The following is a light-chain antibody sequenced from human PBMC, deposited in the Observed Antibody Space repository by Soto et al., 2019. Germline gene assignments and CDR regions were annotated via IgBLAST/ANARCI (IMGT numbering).Light chain of an antibody. Sequence: QSALTQPRSVSGSPGQSVTISCTGTSSDVGGHNYVSWYQQYPGKAPKLLLSSVSKRPSGVPDRFSGSKSGNTASLTISGLQAEDEADYYCCSYAGSYTYVFGTETKLTVL. J-gene: IGLJ1*01. CDR3: CSYAGSYTYV. CDR1: SSDVGGHNY. CDR2: SVS. V-gene: IGLV2-11*01.